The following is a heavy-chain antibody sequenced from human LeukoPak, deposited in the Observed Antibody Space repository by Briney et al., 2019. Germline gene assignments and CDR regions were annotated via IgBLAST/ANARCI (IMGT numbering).Heavy chain of an antibody. CDR1: GFTFSNCA. J-gene: IGHJ4*02. D-gene: IGHD4-23*01. CDR3: ARSTTVVTAFDY. Sequence: PGGSLRLSCAASGFTFSNCAMHWVRQAPGKGLEWVAVISYDGSNEYYADSVKGRFTISRDNSKNTLYLQMNSLRAEDTAVYYCARSTTVVTAFDYWGQGTLVTVSS. CDR2: ISYDGSNE. V-gene: IGHV3-30*04.